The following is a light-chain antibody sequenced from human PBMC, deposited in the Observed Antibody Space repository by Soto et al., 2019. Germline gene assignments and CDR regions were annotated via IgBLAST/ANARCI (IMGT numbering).Light chain of an antibody. V-gene: IGKV3-11*01. CDR3: QQRKFWLS. CDR2: DAS. Sequence: TVLTQSPATLSLSPGERATLSCRASQSIAIYLAWYQLRPGQAPRLLIYDASNRPPGIPARFSGSGSGTDFTLPISSLEPEDFAIYYCQQRKFWLSFGGGTKVEIK. CDR1: QSIAIY. J-gene: IGKJ4*01.